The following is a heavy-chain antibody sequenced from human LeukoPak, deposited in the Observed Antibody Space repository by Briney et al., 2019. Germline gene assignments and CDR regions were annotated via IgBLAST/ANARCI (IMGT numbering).Heavy chain of an antibody. Sequence: GGSLRLSCAASGFTFSSYDMHWVRQGTGKGLNWVSAIGIGGATYYAGSAKGRFTISRENAKNSLHLQMNSLGPGDTAMYYCARERGSGSYGVEAFDIWGQGTMVIVSS. V-gene: IGHV3-13*01. D-gene: IGHD1-26*01. CDR1: GFTFSSYD. J-gene: IGHJ3*02. CDR2: IGIGGAT. CDR3: ARERGSGSYGVEAFDI.